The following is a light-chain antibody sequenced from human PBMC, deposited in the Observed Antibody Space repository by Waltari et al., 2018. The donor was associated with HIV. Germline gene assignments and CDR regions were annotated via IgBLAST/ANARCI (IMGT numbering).Light chain of an antibody. CDR1: SGNIASSY. J-gene: IGLJ1*01. CDR2: ANN. CDR3: QSHDNEIVYV. V-gene: IGLV6-57*01. Sequence: NFILTQPHSVSESPGKTVTISCTRSSGNIASSYVQWYQQRPGSSPTTVIYANNQRPSGGPDRFSGSIDSSSHSAYLTISGLRTEDEADYYCQSHDNEIVYVFGGGTYVTVL.